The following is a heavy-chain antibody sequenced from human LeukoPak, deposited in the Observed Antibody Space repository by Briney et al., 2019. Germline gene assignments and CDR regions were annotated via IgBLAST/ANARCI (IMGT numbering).Heavy chain of an antibody. Sequence: ASVKVSCKASGYTYTSYDINWVRQATGQGLEWMGWMNPNSGNTGYAQKFQGRVTMTRNTSISTAYMELSSLRSEDTAVYHCAREATIFGVVLHGMDVWGQGTTVTVSS. CDR3: AREATIFGVVLHGMDV. V-gene: IGHV1-8*01. J-gene: IGHJ6*02. CDR1: GYTYTSYD. D-gene: IGHD3-3*01. CDR2: MNPNSGNT.